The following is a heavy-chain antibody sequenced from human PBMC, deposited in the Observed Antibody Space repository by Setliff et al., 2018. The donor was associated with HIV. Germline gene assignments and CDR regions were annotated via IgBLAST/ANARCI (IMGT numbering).Heavy chain of an antibody. CDR2: ISGYNGNT. CDR1: ADIFNAYY. Sequence: ASVKVSCKASADIFNAYYIHWVRQAPGQGLEWMGWISGYNGNTKYAQSFQGRVAMTTETSTSTAYMEMRSLRSDDTAVYYCARVPFRSAWFSGGHDAFDIWGQGTMVTVSS. J-gene: IGHJ3*02. V-gene: IGHV1-18*04. D-gene: IGHD6-19*01. CDR3: ARVPFRSAWFSGGHDAFDI.